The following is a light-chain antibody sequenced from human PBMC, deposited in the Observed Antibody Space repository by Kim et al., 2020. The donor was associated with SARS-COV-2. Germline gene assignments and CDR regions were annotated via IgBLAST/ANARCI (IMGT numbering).Light chain of an antibody. Sequence: EIVLTQSPGTLSLSPGERATLSCRASLSVWSSSLAWYQQKPGQAPRLLIYGASSRATDIPDKFSGSGSGTDFTLTISRLEPEDFAVYYCQQYGSSPLTFGGGTKVDIK. V-gene: IGKV3-20*01. CDR3: QQYGSSPLT. CDR2: GAS. CDR1: LSVWSSS. J-gene: IGKJ4*01.